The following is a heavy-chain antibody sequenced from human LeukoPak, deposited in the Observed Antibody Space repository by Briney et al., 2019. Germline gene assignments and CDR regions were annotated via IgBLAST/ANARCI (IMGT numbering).Heavy chain of an antibody. CDR3: ARDWLYVPGSYHNVRMDV. D-gene: IGHD3-10*01. V-gene: IGHV1-18*01. Sequence: ASVKVSCKASGYTFSSYGISWVRQAPGQGLEWMGWISANNGNTRFAEKFQGRVTMTTDTSTNTAYMELRSLRSDDTAVYYCARDWLYVPGSYHNVRMDVWGKGTTITVSS. CDR1: GYTFSSYG. J-gene: IGHJ6*03. CDR2: ISANNGNT.